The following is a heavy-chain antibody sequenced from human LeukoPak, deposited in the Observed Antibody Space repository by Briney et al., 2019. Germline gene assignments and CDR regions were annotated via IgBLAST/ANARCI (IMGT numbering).Heavy chain of an antibody. CDR2: ISAYNGNT. CDR1: GYTFTSYG. D-gene: IGHD3-3*01. J-gene: IGHJ4*02. V-gene: IGHV1-18*01. CDR3: ARATTIFGVVILPYYFDY. Sequence: ASVKVSCKASGYTFTSYGVSWVRQAPGQGLEWMGWISAYNGNTNYAQKLQGRVTMTTDTSTSTAYVELRSLRSDDTAVYYCARATTIFGVVILPYYFDYWGQGTLVTVSS.